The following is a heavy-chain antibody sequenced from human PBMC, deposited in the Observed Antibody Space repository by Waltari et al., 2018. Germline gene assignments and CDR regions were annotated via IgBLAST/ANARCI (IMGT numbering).Heavy chain of an antibody. CDR2: ISSSSSTI. Sequence: EVQLVESGGGLVQPGGSLRLSCAASGFTFSSYSMNWVRQAPGKGLEWVSYISSSSSTIYYADSVKGRFTISRDNAKNSLYLQMNSLRAEDTAVYYCARDGLAKEWLPTRDLQHWGQGTLVTVSS. CDR3: ARDGLAKEWLPTRDLQH. J-gene: IGHJ1*01. CDR1: GFTFSSYS. V-gene: IGHV3-48*01. D-gene: IGHD6-19*01.